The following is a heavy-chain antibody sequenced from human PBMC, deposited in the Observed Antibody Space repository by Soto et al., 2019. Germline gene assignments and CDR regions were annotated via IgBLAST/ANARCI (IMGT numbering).Heavy chain of an antibody. D-gene: IGHD2-15*01. CDR1: GGSISSGNYC. J-gene: IGHJ6*02. V-gene: IGHV4-30-4*01. CDR3: ARVVVVAYDMDV. CDR2: IHYSGSS. Sequence: PSETLSLTCTVSGGSISSGNYCWSWIRQPPGKGLEWIGFIHYSGSSYYNPSLKSRVTISVDTSKNQFSLKLDSVTAADTAVYYCARVVVVAYDMDVWGQGTTVTVSS.